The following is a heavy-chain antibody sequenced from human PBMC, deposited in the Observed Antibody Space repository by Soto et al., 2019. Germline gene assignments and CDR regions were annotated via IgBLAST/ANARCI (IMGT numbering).Heavy chain of an antibody. V-gene: IGHV1-69*01. Sequence: QVQLVQSGAEVKKPGSSVKVSCKASGGTFSSYAISWVRQAPGQGLEWVGGIIPIFGTANYAQKFQGRVTITADESTSTAYMELSSLRSEDTAVYYCARDPRAVGATADWFDPWGQGTLVTVSS. D-gene: IGHD1-26*01. CDR1: GGTFSSYA. CDR3: ARDPRAVGATADWFDP. J-gene: IGHJ5*02. CDR2: IIPIFGTA.